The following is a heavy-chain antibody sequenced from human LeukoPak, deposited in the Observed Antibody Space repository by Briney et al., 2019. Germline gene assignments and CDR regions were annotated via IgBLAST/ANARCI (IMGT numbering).Heavy chain of an antibody. CDR1: GFTFSSYG. V-gene: IGHV3-30*18. CDR2: ISYDGSNK. CDR3: AKANQPLLWFGELFDY. Sequence: GRSLRLSCAASGFTFSSYGMPWVRQAPGKGLERVAVISYDGSNKYYADAVKGRFTITRENSKNTLYLPMNSLRAEDTAVYYCAKANQPLLWFGELFDYWGQGTLVTVSS. J-gene: IGHJ4*02. D-gene: IGHD3-10*01.